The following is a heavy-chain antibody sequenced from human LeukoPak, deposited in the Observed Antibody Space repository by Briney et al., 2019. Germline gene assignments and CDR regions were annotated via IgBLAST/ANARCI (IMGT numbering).Heavy chain of an antibody. Sequence: GGSLRLSCAASGFTFSSYGMHWVRQAPGKGLEWVAVIWYDGSNKYYADSVKGRFTISRDNPKNTLYLQMNSLRAEDTAVYYCARDRDSSGWYYYYGMGVWGQGTTVTVSS. V-gene: IGHV3-33*01. J-gene: IGHJ6*02. CDR2: IWYDGSNK. CDR1: GFTFSSYG. D-gene: IGHD6-19*01. CDR3: ARDRDSSGWYYYYGMGV.